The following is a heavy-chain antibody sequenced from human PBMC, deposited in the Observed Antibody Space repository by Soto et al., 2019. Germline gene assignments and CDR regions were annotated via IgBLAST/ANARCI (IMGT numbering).Heavy chain of an antibody. V-gene: IGHV4-59*01. CDR3: ARGWKGISSTNRRRYYFDF. J-gene: IGHJ4*02. CDR2: IYYSGST. Sequence: PSETLSITCTVSGGSLSSYYWSWLRQPPGKGLEWIGYIYYSGSTNYNPSLKSRVTISVDTSKNQFSLKLSSVTAADTAVYYCARGWKGISSTNRRRYYFDFWGQGTLVTVSS. CDR1: GGSLSSYY. D-gene: IGHD6-6*01.